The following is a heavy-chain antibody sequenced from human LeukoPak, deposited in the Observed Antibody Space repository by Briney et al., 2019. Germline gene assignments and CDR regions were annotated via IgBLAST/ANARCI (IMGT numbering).Heavy chain of an antibody. D-gene: IGHD2/OR15-2a*01. CDR3: ARDVRHFDI. V-gene: IGHV1-18*01. CDR2: ISAYNGNT. Sequence: ASVKVSCKASGYTFTSYGISWVRQAPGQGLEWMGWISAYNGNTNYAQKLQGRVTMTRDTSISTAYMELSRLRPDDTAVYYCARDVRHFDIWGQGTMVTVSS. J-gene: IGHJ3*02. CDR1: GYTFTSYG.